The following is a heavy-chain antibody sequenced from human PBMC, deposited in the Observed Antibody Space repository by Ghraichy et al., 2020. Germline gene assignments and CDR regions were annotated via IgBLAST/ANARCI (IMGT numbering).Heavy chain of an antibody. Sequence: SETLSLTCTVSGDSMSIYYWSWIRQPAGKGLEWIGRIFTSGGTNYNPSLKSRLTMSVDTSKNQFSLRLSSVTAADTAVYYCAAVIHEYGDRPRTNFDYWGQGTLVTVSS. CDR2: IFTSGGT. V-gene: IGHV4-4*07. CDR1: GDSMSIYY. CDR3: AAVIHEYGDRPRTNFDY. D-gene: IGHD4-17*01. J-gene: IGHJ4*02.